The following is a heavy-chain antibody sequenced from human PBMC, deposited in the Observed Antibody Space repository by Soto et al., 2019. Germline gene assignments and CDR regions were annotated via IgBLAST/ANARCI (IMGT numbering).Heavy chain of an antibody. CDR1: GFTFSSYA. CDR3: VRDLSVTTNFDY. D-gene: IGHD4-17*01. CDR2: ISGSGGST. Sequence: GGSLRLSCAASGFTFSSYAMSWVRQAPGKGLEWVSAISGSGGSTYYADSVKGRFTISRDNSKDTLYLQMNSLRAEDTAVYYCVRDLSVTTNFDYWGQGTLVTVSS. V-gene: IGHV3-23*01. J-gene: IGHJ4*02.